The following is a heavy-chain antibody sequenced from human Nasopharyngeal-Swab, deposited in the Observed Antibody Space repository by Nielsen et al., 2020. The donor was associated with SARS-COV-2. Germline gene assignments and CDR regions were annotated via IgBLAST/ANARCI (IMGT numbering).Heavy chain of an antibody. Sequence: SETLSLTCAVSGGSISSSNWWSWVRQPPGKGLEWIGEIYHSGSTNYNPSLKSRVTISVDKSKNQFSLKLSSVTAADTAVYYCARDGSGSYYGYYYYYMDVWGKGTTVTVSS. CDR1: GGSISSSNW. V-gene: IGHV4-4*02. D-gene: IGHD1-26*01. CDR2: IYHSGST. J-gene: IGHJ6*03. CDR3: ARDGSGSYYGYYYYYMDV.